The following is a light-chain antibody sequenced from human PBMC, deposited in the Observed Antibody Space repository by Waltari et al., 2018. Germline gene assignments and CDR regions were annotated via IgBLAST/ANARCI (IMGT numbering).Light chain of an antibody. CDR2: DVS. CDR1: SSDVGGYNY. V-gene: IGLV2-14*03. Sequence: QSALTQPAPVSGSPGQSITISCTGTSSDVGGYNYVSWYQQHPGKAPQLMIYDVSNLPSVVSNRFSGSKSGNTASLTISGLQPEDEADYYCNSFTSSSTVVFGGGTKLTVL. J-gene: IGLJ3*02. CDR3: NSFTSSSTVV.